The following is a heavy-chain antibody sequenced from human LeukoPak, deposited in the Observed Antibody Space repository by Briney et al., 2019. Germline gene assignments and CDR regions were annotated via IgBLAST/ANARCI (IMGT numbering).Heavy chain of an antibody. V-gene: IGHV1-2*02. D-gene: IGHD5-12*01. CDR2: INPNSGGT. J-gene: IGHJ4*02. CDR1: GYTFTGYY. CDR3: ARALRRGYSGHHY. Sequence: ASVKVSCKASGYTFTGYYMHWVRQAPGQGLEWMGWINPNSGGTNYAQKFQGRVTMTRDTSISTAYMELSRLRSDDTAVYYCARALRRGYSGHHYWGQGTLVTVSS.